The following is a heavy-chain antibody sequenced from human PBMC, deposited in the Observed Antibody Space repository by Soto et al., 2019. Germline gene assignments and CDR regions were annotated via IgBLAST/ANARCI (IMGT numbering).Heavy chain of an antibody. CDR1: GGSISSYY. Sequence: GPGPPSETLSLTCTVSGGSISSYYWSWIRQPAGKGLEWIGRIYTSGSTNYNPSLKSRVTMSVDTSKNQFSLKLSSVTAADTAVYYCARVMEQLALDYWGQGTLVTVSS. CDR2: IYTSGST. D-gene: IGHD6-6*01. J-gene: IGHJ4*02. V-gene: IGHV4-4*07. CDR3: ARVMEQLALDY.